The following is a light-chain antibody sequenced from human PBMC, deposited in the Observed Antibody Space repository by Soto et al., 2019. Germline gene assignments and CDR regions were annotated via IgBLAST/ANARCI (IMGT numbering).Light chain of an antibody. CDR1: QGISSY. V-gene: IGKV1-8*01. J-gene: IGKJ1*01. CDR2: AAS. CDR3: QQYYSYPRT. Sequence: AIRMTQSPSSFSASTGDRVTITCRASQGISSYLAGYQQKPGTAPKLLIYAASTLQSGVPSRFSGSGSGTDSTLTISCLQSADFATYYCQQYYSYPRTFGQGTTVDIK.